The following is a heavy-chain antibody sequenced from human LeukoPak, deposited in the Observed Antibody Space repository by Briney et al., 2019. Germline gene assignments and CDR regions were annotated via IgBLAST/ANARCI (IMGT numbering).Heavy chain of an antibody. V-gene: IGHV3-48*01. D-gene: IGHD3-16*01. CDR3: ARGLGPDDVY. Sequence: GGSLRLSCAASGFTFSSYSMNWVRQAPGKGLEWVSYISSSSSTIYYADSVKGRFTISRDNAKNSLYPQMNSLRAEDKAVYYCARGLGPDDVYWGQGTLVTVSS. CDR2: ISSSSSTI. J-gene: IGHJ4*02. CDR1: GFTFSSYS.